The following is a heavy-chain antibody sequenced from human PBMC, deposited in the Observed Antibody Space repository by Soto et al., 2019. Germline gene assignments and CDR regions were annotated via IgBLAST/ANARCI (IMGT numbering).Heavy chain of an antibody. CDR1: GFTFSNFA. CDR2: ISRTGGAA. D-gene: IGHD3-16*02. Sequence: EVQLLESGGGLVQPGGSLRLSCAASGFTFSNFAMFWVRQAPGKGLEWVSSISRTGGAAHYADSVNGRFTISRDNSKNTLCLQMDSLRAEDTAVYYCAKAYDYIWGSYPRELAYWAQGTLVTVSS. V-gene: IGHV3-23*01. CDR3: AKAYDYIWGSYPRELAY. J-gene: IGHJ4*02.